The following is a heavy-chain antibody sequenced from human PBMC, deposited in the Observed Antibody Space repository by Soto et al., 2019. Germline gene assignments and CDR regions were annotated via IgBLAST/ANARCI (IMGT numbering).Heavy chain of an antibody. CDR1: GGSISSGDYY. D-gene: IGHD2-15*01. CDR3: ARDRVYCSGGSCYSHYYYGMDV. V-gene: IGHV4-30-4*01. Sequence: SETLSLTCTVSGGSISSGDYYWSWIRQPPGKGLEWIWYIYYSGSTYYNLSLKSRVTISVDTSKNQFSLKLSSVTAADTAVYYCARDRVYCSGGSCYSHYYYGMDVWGQGTTVTVSS. J-gene: IGHJ6*02. CDR2: IYYSGST.